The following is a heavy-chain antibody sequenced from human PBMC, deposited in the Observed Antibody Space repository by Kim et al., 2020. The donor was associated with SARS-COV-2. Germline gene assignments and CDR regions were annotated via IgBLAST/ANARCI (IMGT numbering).Heavy chain of an antibody. J-gene: IGHJ4*02. V-gene: IGHV4-34*01. D-gene: IGHD2-8*01. CDR2: SGST. Sequence: SGSTNYNPSLKSRVTISVDTSKNQFSLKLSSVTAADTAVYYCARGVYYTYWGQGTLVTVSS. CDR3: ARGVYYTY.